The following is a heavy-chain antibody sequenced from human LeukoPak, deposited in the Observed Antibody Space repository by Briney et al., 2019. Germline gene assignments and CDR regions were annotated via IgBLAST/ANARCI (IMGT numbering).Heavy chain of an antibody. CDR3: ARDRVRGNSNPFFDY. D-gene: IGHD4-11*01. V-gene: IGHV4-59*01. CDR1: GGSISSYY. CDR2: IYYSGST. Sequence: SETLSLTCTVSGGSISSYYWSWIRQPPGKGLEWIGYIYYSGSTNYNPSLKSRVTISVDTSKNQFSLKLSSVTAADTAVYYCARDRVRGNSNPFFDYWGQGTLVTVSS. J-gene: IGHJ4*02.